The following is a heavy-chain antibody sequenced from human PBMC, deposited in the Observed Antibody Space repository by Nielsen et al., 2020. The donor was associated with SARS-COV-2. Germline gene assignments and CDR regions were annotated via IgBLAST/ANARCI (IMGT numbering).Heavy chain of an antibody. CDR2: ISYDGSNK. D-gene: IGHD5-24*01. V-gene: IGHV3-30-3*01. CDR3: ARAFGAGYNSDAFDI. Sequence: VRQAPGKGLEWVAVISYDGSNKYYADSVKGRFTISRDNSKNTLYLQMNSLRAEDTAVYYCARAFGAGYNSDAFDIWGQGTMATVSS. J-gene: IGHJ3*02.